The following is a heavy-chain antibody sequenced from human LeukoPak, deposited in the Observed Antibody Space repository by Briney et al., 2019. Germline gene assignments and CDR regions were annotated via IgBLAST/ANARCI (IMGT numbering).Heavy chain of an antibody. J-gene: IGHJ4*02. Sequence: SETLSLTCTVSGGSVSSGSYYWSWIRQPPGKGLEWIGYIYYSGSTNYNPSLKSRVTISVDTSKNQFSLKPSSVTAADTAVYYCARAQSHYDFWSGYYIFDHWGQGTLVTVSS. CDR3: ARAQSHYDFWSGYYIFDH. V-gene: IGHV4-61*01. CDR1: GGSVSSGSYY. CDR2: IYYSGST. D-gene: IGHD3-3*01.